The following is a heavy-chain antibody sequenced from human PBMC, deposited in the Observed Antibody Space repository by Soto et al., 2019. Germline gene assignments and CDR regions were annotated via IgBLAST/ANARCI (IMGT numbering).Heavy chain of an antibody. CDR3: ARVNHVWSGYCKYYYFGMDD. J-gene: IGHJ6*02. D-gene: IGHD3-3*02. CDR2: ISFDGSNK. CDR1: GFTFSSYA. Sequence: GGSLRLSCVASGFTFSSYAMHWVRQAPGKGLEWVAVISFDGSNKFYTDSVKGRFTISRDNSKNTLFLQMNSLRVEDTAVYYCARVNHVWSGYCKYYYFGMDDWGQGTTVTVSS. V-gene: IGHV3-30-3*01.